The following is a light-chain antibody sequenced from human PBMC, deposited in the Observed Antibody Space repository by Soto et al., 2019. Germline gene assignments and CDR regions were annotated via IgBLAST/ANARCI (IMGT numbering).Light chain of an antibody. V-gene: IGKV3-20*01. Sequence: EIVLTQSPGTLSLSPGERASLSCRASQSVSRNYVAWYQFKPGQAPRLLIYDTSTRATGIPDRFSGSGSGADFTLTIIRLEPEDFAVYFCQQYGSSPLTFGGGSKVEIK. CDR2: DTS. J-gene: IGKJ4*01. CDR1: QSVSRNY. CDR3: QQYGSSPLT.